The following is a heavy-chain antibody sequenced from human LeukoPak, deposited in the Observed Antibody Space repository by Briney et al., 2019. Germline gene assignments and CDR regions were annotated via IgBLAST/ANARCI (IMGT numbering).Heavy chain of an antibody. D-gene: IGHD6-13*01. CDR2: IYYSGST. CDR3: ARDWEGIAAG. J-gene: IGHJ4*02. CDR1: GGSISSSSYY. Sequence: PSETLSLTCTVSGGSISSSSYYWGWIRQPPGKGLEWIGSIYYSGSTYYNPSLKSRVTISVDTSKNQFSLKLSSVTAADTAVYYCARDWEGIAAGWGQGTLVTVSS. V-gene: IGHV4-39*02.